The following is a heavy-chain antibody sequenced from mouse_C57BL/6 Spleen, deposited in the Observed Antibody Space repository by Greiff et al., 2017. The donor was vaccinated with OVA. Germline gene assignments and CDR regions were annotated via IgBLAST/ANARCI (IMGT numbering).Heavy chain of an antibody. Sequence: VQLVESGAELVRPGTSVKMSCKASGYTFTNYWIGWAKQRPGHGLEWIGDIYPGGGYTNYNEKFKGKATLTADKSSSTAYMQFSSLTSEDSAIYYCARGANWDYFDDWGQGTTLTVSS. J-gene: IGHJ2*01. CDR3: ARGANWDYFDD. CDR2: IYPGGGYT. D-gene: IGHD4-1*01. CDR1: GYTFTNYW. V-gene: IGHV1-63*01.